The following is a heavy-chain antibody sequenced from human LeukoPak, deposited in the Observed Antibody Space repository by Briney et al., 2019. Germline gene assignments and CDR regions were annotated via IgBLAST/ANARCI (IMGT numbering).Heavy chain of an antibody. J-gene: IGHJ6*03. Sequence: SQTLSLTCAISGDSVSSNSAAWNWIRQSPSRGLEWLGRTYYRSKWYNDYAVSVKRRITINPDTSKNQFSLQLNSVTPEDTAVYYCARALAVAGSYYYYYYMDVWGKGTTVTVSS. CDR3: ARALAVAGSYYYYYYMDV. CDR2: TYYRSKWYN. V-gene: IGHV6-1*01. D-gene: IGHD6-19*01. CDR1: GDSVSSNSAA.